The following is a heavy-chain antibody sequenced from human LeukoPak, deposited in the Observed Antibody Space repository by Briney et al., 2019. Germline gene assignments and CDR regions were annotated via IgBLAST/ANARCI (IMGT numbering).Heavy chain of an antibody. J-gene: IGHJ4*02. CDR3: ARDSSGYYGPYFDY. D-gene: IGHD3-22*01. V-gene: IGHV4-59*01. CDR2: IYYSGST. CDR1: DDSITMYY. Sequence: SETLSLTCSVSDDSITMYYWTWIRQPPGKGLEWIGYIYYSGSTNYNPSLKSRVTISVDTSKNQFSLKLSSVTAADTAVYYCARDSSGYYGPYFDYWGQGTLVTVSS.